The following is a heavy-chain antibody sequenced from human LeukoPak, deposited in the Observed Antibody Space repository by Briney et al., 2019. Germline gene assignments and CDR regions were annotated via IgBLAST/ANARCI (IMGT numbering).Heavy chain of an antibody. CDR1: GFTFSSYS. J-gene: IGHJ4*02. V-gene: IGHV3-21*01. CDR3: ARGTQYSSSFDY. D-gene: IGHD6-13*01. Sequence: GGSLRLSCAASGFTFSSYSMNWVRQAPGKGLEWVSSISSSSSYIYYADSVKGRFTISRDNAENSLYLQMNSLRAEDTAVYYCARGTQYSSSFDYWGQGTLVTVSS. CDR2: ISSSSSYI.